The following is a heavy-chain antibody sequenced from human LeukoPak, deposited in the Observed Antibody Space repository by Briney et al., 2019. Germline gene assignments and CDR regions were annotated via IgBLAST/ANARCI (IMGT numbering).Heavy chain of an antibody. V-gene: IGHV3-74*01. CDR2: INSDGSST. Sequence: GGSLRLSCAASGFTFSSYWMHWVRQAPGKGLVWVSRINSDGSSTSYADSVKGRFTISRDNAKNTLYLQMNSLRAEDTAVYYCARDPRERTYYYDSSGYGYFDYWGQGTLVTVSS. CDR1: GFTFSSYW. D-gene: IGHD3-22*01. CDR3: ARDPRERTYYYDSSGYGYFDY. J-gene: IGHJ4*02.